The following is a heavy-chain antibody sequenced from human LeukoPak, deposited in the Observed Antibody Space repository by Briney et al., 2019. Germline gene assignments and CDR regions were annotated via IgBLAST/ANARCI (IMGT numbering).Heavy chain of an antibody. Sequence: GGSLRLSCAASGFTFDDYAMHWVRQAPGKGLEWVSGISWNSGSIGYADSVKGRFTISRDNAKNSLYLQMNSLRAEDTALYYCAKDLSLTWGSGSEGWGQGTLVTVSS. J-gene: IGHJ4*02. CDR2: ISWNSGSI. CDR1: GFTFDDYA. CDR3: AKDLSLTWGSGSEG. V-gene: IGHV3-9*01. D-gene: IGHD6-19*01.